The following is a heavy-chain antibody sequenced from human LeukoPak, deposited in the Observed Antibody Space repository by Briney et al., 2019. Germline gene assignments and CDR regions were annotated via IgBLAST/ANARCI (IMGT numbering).Heavy chain of an antibody. J-gene: IGHJ4*02. CDR1: GFTFISYA. Sequence: GGSLRLSCAASGFTFISYAMSWVRQAPGKGLEWVAVIWYDGSNKYYADSVKGRFTISRDNSKNTLYLQMNSLRAEDTAVYYCARDGYSSSWYFDYWGQGTLVTVSS. CDR2: IWYDGSNK. V-gene: IGHV3-33*08. D-gene: IGHD6-13*01. CDR3: ARDGYSSSWYFDY.